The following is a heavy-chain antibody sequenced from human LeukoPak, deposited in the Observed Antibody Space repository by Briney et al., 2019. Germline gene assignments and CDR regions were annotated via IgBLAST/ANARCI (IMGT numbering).Heavy chain of an antibody. CDR1: GFAFSRPA. D-gene: IGHD1-26*01. CDR2: IRSKPNNYAT. J-gene: IGHJ3*02. Sequence: GSLRLSCAASGFAFSRPAMHWLRQAPGKGLEWVGRIRSKPNNYATTYSASVQGRFSISRDDSKSMTFLQMNSLRAEDTAVYYCARCWGSGIYLFDAFDIWGQGTMVTVSS. CDR3: ARCWGSGIYLFDAFDI. V-gene: IGHV3-73*01.